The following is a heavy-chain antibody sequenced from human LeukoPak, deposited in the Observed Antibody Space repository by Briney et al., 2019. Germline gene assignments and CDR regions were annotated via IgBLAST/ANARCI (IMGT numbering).Heavy chain of an antibody. J-gene: IGHJ5*02. Sequence: PSETLSLTCTVSGGSISSGDYYWSWIRQPPGKGLEWIGYIYYSGSTYYNPSLKSRVTISVDTSKNQFYLKLSSVTAADTAVYYCAREHIQQNYDFWSGYSQRWFDPWGQGTLVTVSS. CDR3: AREHIQQNYDFWSGYSQRWFDP. CDR1: GGSISSGDYY. D-gene: IGHD3-3*01. CDR2: IYYSGST. V-gene: IGHV4-30-4*08.